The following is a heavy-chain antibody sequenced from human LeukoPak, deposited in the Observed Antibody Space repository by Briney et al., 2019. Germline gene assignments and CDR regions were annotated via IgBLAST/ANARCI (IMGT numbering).Heavy chain of an antibody. CDR2: INPNSGGT. D-gene: IGHD6-6*01. J-gene: IGHJ4*02. CDR1: GYTFTGYY. Sequence: GASVKVSCKASGYTFTGYYMHWVRQAPGQGLEWMGWINPNSGGTNYAQNFQGRVTMTRDTSISTFYMELSRLRSDDTAVYYCARAGREQLVPPLGYWGQGTLVNVSS. CDR3: ARAGREQLVPPLGY. V-gene: IGHV1-2*02.